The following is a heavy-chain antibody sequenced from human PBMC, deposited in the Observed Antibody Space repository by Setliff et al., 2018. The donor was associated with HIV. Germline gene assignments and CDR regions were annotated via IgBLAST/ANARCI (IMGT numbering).Heavy chain of an antibody. CDR3: ARVRLRVPPSIFDY. J-gene: IGHJ4*02. Sequence: SETLSLTCAVYGAPFNGYYWAWIRQSPAKGLEWIGEIYHGGIVNYNPSLQSRVTISTDTSKNQFSLRLNSVTVADTAVYYCARVRLRVPPSIFDYWGMGSLVTVSS. D-gene: IGHD2-2*01. CDR1: GAPFNGYY. CDR2: IYHGGIV. V-gene: IGHV4-34*01.